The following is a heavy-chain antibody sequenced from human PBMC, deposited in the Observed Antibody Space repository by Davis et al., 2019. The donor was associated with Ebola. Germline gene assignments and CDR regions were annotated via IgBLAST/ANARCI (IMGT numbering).Heavy chain of an antibody. CDR1: GFTFSSYG. CDR3: ASLVCSSTSCHDY. J-gene: IGHJ4*02. D-gene: IGHD2-2*01. V-gene: IGHV3-30*03. CDR2: ISYDGSNK. Sequence: GESLKISCAASGFTFSSYGMHWVRQAPGKGLEWVAVISYDGSNKYYADSVKGRFTISRDNSKNTLYLQMNSLRAEDTAVYYCASLVCSSTSCHDYWGQGTLVTVSS.